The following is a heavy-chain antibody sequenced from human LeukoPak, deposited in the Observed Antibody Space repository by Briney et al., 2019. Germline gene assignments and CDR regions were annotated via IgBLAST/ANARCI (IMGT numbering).Heavy chain of an antibody. D-gene: IGHD2-21*02. CDR3: ARHGTAAGPFQL. CDR2: VYYSGTI. Sequence: PSETLSLTCTVSGGAIDNYYWSWIRLPPGKGLEWIAYVYYSGTINYNPSLESRVTISVDTSKNQFSLRLTSVAAADTAVYYCARHGTAAGPFQLWGQGTLVTVSS. CDR1: GGAIDNYY. J-gene: IGHJ1*01. V-gene: IGHV4-59*08.